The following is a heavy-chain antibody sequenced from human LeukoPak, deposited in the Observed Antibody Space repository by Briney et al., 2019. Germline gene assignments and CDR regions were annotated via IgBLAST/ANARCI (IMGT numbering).Heavy chain of an antibody. CDR3: VRSLRSADF. Sequence: GGSLRLSYAASGFSLSNYWMHWVRQAPGKGLMWVSQISPDGSQTFYADSVKGRFTISRDNAKNTLFLQMDSLRAEDTALYYCVRSLRSADFWGQGTLVPVSS. J-gene: IGHJ4*02. CDR2: ISPDGSQT. CDR1: GFSLSNYW. V-gene: IGHV3-74*01.